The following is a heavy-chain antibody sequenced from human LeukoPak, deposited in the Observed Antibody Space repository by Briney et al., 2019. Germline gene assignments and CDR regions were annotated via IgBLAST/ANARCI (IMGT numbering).Heavy chain of an antibody. CDR3: ARAEVLESFGHNKHCMDV. D-gene: IGHD3-16*01. J-gene: IGHJ6*02. Sequence: ASVKVSCKASGYTFTSFDINWVRQATGQGLEWMGQINGGVENTKYSQKFQGRLTITRDIVATTAYLELSSLRSEDTAVYFCARAEVLESFGHNKHCMDVWGQGTTVIVSS. CDR1: GYTFTSFD. CDR2: INGGVENT. V-gene: IGHV1-3*01.